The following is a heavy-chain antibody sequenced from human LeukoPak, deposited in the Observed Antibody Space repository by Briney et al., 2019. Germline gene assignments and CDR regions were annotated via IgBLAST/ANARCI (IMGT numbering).Heavy chain of an antibody. Sequence: PGGSLRLSCAASGFTFSSYAMSWVRQAPGKGLEWVALISYDGINKYYADSVKGRFTISRDNSKTTLNLQMNSLRAEDTAVYYCARESGSGSSPGTEAYFQVWGQGTMVTVSS. J-gene: IGHJ3*01. V-gene: IGHV3-30-3*01. CDR3: ARESGSGSSPGTEAYFQV. CDR2: ISYDGINK. CDR1: GFTFSSYA. D-gene: IGHD3-10*01.